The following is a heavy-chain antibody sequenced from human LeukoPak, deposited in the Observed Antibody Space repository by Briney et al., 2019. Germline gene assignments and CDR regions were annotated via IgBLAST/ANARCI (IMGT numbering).Heavy chain of an antibody. D-gene: IGHD2-8*02. CDR3: ARSAGYCTDSVCYAFNWFDL. CDR1: GYSFTSYW. Sequence: GESLKISCKGSGYSFTSYWISWVRQMPGKGLEWMGRIDPSDSYTNYSPSFQGHVTISADKSNSTAYLQWSSLKASDTAMYYCARSAGYCTDSVCYAFNWFDLWGQGTLVTVSS. CDR2: IDPSDSYT. J-gene: IGHJ5*02. V-gene: IGHV5-10-1*01.